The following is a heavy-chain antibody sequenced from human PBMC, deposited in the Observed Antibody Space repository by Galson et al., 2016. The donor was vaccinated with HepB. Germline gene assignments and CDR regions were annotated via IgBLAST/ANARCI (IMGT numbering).Heavy chain of an antibody. CDR1: GGTFSNYG. Sequence: SVKVSCKASGGTFSNYGISWVRQAPGQGLEWMGGIIPIFRTANYAQKFQGRVTITADESTNTAYMELSSLRSEDTGVYYCARGDYYGSGSLRYHYSYYNMDVWGQGTMVTVSS. V-gene: IGHV1-69*13. J-gene: IGHJ6*02. CDR2: IIPIFRTA. D-gene: IGHD3-10*01. CDR3: ARGDYYGSGSLRYHYSYYNMDV.